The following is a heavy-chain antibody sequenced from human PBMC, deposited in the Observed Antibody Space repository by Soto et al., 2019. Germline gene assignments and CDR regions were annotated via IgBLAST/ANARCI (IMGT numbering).Heavy chain of an antibody. CDR2: VFYTGNT. J-gene: IGHJ6*02. CDR3: ARDSRCCGMDV. Sequence: SETLSLTCNVSGASMRSYYWTWMRQSPGKGLEWLGNVFYTGNTNLNPSLRSRLSISVDTSKNTFSLMLNSVTAADTAVYYCARDSRCCGMDVWGQGTTVTVSS. CDR1: GASMRSYY. V-gene: IGHV4-59*01.